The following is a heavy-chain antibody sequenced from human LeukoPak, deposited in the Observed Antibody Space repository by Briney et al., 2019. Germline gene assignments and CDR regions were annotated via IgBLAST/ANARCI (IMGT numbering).Heavy chain of an antibody. J-gene: IGHJ6*03. D-gene: IGHD6-19*01. V-gene: IGHV6-1*01. CDR2: TYYRSKWFN. CDR3: ARDGSSGWYDGDYYYYYYIDV. CDR1: GDSISTNSAA. Sequence: SQILSLTCAISGDSISTNSAAWNWIRQSPSRGLEWLGRTYYRSKWFNDYALFVKSRLTITLDTSKNQFSLMLRSVTPEDTAVYYCARDGSSGWYDGDYYYYYYIDVWGEGTTVTVSS.